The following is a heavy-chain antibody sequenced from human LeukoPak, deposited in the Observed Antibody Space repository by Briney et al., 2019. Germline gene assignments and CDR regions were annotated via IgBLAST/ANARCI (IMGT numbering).Heavy chain of an antibody. CDR1: GGSISSSSYY. CDR2: IYYSGGT. Sequence: PSETLSLTCTASGGSISSSSYYWGWIRQPPGKGLEWIGSIYYSGGTYYNPALKSRVTISVDTSKNQFSLKLSSVTAADTAVYYCVCGDYVGNWFDPWGQGTLVTVSS. V-gene: IGHV4-39*07. D-gene: IGHD4-17*01. J-gene: IGHJ5*02. CDR3: VCGDYVGNWFDP.